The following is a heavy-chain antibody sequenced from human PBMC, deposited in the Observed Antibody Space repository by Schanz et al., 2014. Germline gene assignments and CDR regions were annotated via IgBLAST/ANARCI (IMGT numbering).Heavy chain of an antibody. J-gene: IGHJ4*02. CDR1: GGTFSSST. V-gene: IGHV1-46*01. CDR3: ARGSLAGYVALLMAANDY. Sequence: QVQLVQSGAEVKKPGSSVKVSCKASGGTFSSSTLTWVRQAPGQGLEWMGIVNPGGGSTSVAQRFQTRVTLTRDTSTGTAYLGLTRLRFDDTAVYYGARGSLAGYVALLMAANDYWGQGTLLTVSS. CDR2: VNPGGGST. D-gene: IGHD2-15*01.